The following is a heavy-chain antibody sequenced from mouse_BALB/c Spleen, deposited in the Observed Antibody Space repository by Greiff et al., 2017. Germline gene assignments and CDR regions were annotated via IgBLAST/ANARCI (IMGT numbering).Heavy chain of an antibody. J-gene: IGHJ3*01. Sequence: VQLQQSGPELVKPGASVKIPCKASGYTFTDYNMDWVKQSHGKSLEWIGDINPNNGGTIYNQKFKGKATLTVDKSSSTAYMELRSLTSEDTAVYYCARLYDGYPAWFAYWGQGTLVTVSA. D-gene: IGHD2-3*01. CDR2: INPNNGGT. CDR1: GYTFTDYN. V-gene: IGHV1-18*01. CDR3: ARLYDGYPAWFAY.